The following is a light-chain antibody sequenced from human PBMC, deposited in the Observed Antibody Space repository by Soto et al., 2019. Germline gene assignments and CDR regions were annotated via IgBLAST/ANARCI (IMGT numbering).Light chain of an antibody. V-gene: IGLV8-61*01. Sequence: QAVVTQEPSFSVSPGGTVTLTCGLSSGSVSTSNYPSWHQQTPGQAPRTLIYSTTTRSSGVPDRFSGSILGNRAALTITGAQADDESDYYCVLYMGSGISVFVGGTKVTVL. CDR1: SGSVSTSNY. CDR2: STT. J-gene: IGLJ2*01. CDR3: VLYMGSGISV.